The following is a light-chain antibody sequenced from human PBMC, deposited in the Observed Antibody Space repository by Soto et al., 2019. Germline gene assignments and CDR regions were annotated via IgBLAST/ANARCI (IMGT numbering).Light chain of an antibody. Sequence: QSALTQPASVSGSPGQSITISCTGTSIDVGGNNYVYWYQHHPGKAPKLMIYGVTNRPSGVSIRFSGSKSGNTASLTISGLQPEDEAEYYCTSYIHRRTLVVFGGGTQLTVL. CDR2: GVT. V-gene: IGLV2-14*01. J-gene: IGLJ2*01. CDR1: SIDVGGNNY. CDR3: TSYIHRRTLVV.